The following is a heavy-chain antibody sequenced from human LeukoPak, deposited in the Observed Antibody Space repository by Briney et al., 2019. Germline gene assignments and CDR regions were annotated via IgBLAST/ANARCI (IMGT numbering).Heavy chain of an antibody. Sequence: SETLSLTCTVSGGSISSGDYSWSWIRQPPGKGLEWIGYIYYSGSTYYNLSLKSRVTISVDTSKNQFSLKLSSVTAADTAVYYCARGGDYWGQGTLVTVSS. V-gene: IGHV4-30-4*01. J-gene: IGHJ4*02. CDR1: GGSISSGDYS. CDR2: IYYSGST. CDR3: ARGGDY.